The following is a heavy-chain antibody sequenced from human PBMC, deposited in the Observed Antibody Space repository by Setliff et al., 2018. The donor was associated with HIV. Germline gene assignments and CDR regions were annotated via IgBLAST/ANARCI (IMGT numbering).Heavy chain of an antibody. J-gene: IGHJ6*03. D-gene: IGHD3-3*01. CDR3: ARDSLLEWSRYGYKDV. V-gene: IGHV3-66*01. CDR1: GFTFDDHT. Sequence: GGSLRLSCAASGFTFDDHTMHWVRHAPGKGLEWVSVIYGGGTTHYTDSVKGRFTISRDNVKNSMYLQMNSLRAEDTAVYYCARDSLLEWSRYGYKDVWGKGTTVTVSS. CDR2: IYGGGTT.